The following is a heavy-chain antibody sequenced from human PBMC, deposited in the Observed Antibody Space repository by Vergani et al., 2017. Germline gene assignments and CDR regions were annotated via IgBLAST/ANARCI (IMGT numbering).Heavy chain of an antibody. J-gene: IGHJ1*01. CDR1: GYTFTNYA. CDR2: INTNTGNT. V-gene: IGHV7-4-1*02. D-gene: IGHD6-13*01. CDR3: ARSGLSSSWLAKYFQH. Sequence: QVQLGQSGSELKKPGASVKVSCKASGYTFTNYAMNWVRQATGQGLEWMGWINTNTGNTTYAQGFTGRFVVSLETAVSTAYLQSNSLKAEDTAVYYCARSGLSSSWLAKYFQHWGQGTPVTVSS.